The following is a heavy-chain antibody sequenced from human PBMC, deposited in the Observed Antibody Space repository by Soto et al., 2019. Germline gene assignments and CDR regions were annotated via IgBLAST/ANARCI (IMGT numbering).Heavy chain of an antibody. Sequence: EVQLVESGGGLVQPGGSLRLSCAASGFTFSSYSMNWVRQAPGKGLEWVSYISSSSSTIYYADSVKGRFTISRDNAKNSRYLQMNSLIDEDTAVYYCARPEYSSSSYGMDVWGQGTTVTVS. CDR3: ARPEYSSSSYGMDV. D-gene: IGHD6-6*01. CDR2: ISSSSSTI. CDR1: GFTFSSYS. V-gene: IGHV3-48*02. J-gene: IGHJ6*02.